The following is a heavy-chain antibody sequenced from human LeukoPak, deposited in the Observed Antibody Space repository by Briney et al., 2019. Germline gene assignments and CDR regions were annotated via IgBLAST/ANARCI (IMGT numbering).Heavy chain of an antibody. Sequence: PSETLSLTCAVSGGSISSGGYSWSWIRQPPGKGLEWIGYIYHSGSTYYNPSLKSRVTISVDRSKNQFSLKLSSVTAADTAVYYCARVLPLSSSSVWFDPWGQGTLVTVSS. D-gene: IGHD6-6*01. J-gene: IGHJ5*02. CDR3: ARVLPLSSSSVWFDP. CDR1: GGSISSGGYS. V-gene: IGHV4-30-2*01. CDR2: IYHSGST.